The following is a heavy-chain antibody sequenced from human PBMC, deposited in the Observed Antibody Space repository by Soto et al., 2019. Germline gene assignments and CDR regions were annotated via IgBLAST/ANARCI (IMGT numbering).Heavy chain of an antibody. CDR3: AKEAATIEEADYYYYGMDV. J-gene: IGHJ6*02. Sequence: QVQLVESGGGVVQPGRSLRLSCAASGFTFSSYGMHWVRQAPGKGLEWVAVISYDGSNKYYADSVKGRFTISRDNSKNTLYLQMNSLRAEDTAVYYCAKEAATIEEADYYYYGMDVWGQGTTVTVSS. D-gene: IGHD5-12*01. CDR1: GFTFSSYG. V-gene: IGHV3-30*18. CDR2: ISYDGSNK.